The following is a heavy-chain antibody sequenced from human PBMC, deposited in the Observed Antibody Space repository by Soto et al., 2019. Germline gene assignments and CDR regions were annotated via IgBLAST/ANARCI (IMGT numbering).Heavy chain of an antibody. D-gene: IGHD2-15*01. CDR1: GFTFSSYS. J-gene: IGHJ4*02. CDR2: ISSSSGAI. Sequence: PGGSLRLSCAASGFTFSSYSMNWLRQAPGKGLEWVSSISSSSGAIYYADSVQGRFTMSRDNAKNSLYLQMNSLRAEDTAVYYCARDFLRGYGPDYWGQGTLVTVSS. CDR3: ARDFLRGYGPDY. V-gene: IGHV3-48*01.